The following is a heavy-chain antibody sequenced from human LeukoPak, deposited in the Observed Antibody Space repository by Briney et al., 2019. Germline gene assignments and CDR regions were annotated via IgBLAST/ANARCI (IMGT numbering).Heavy chain of an antibody. CDR3: ARDHCVSTGCYEDYYYGLDV. D-gene: IGHD2-2*01. CDR1: GYTFTGYY. Sequence: GASVKVSCKASGYTFTGYYMHWVRQAPGQGLEWMGWINPNSGGTNYAQKFQGRVTMTRDTSISTACMELSRLRSDDTAVYFCARDHCVSTGCYEDYYYGLDVWGRGTTVTVSS. V-gene: IGHV1-2*02. CDR2: INPNSGGT. J-gene: IGHJ6*02.